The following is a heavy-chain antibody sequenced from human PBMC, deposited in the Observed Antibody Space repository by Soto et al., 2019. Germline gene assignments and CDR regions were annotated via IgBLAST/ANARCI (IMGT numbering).Heavy chain of an antibody. D-gene: IGHD1-1*01. V-gene: IGHV4-59*01. CDR2: IYYSGST. J-gene: IGHJ4*02. CDR1: GGSISSYY. Sequence: QVQLQESGPGLVKPSETLSLTCTVSGGSISSYYWSWIRQPPGKGLEWIGYIYYSGSTNYNPSLKSRVTISVDTSKNQFSLKLSSVTAADTAVYYCARWYRDFFDYWGQGTLVTVSS. CDR3: ARWYRDFFDY.